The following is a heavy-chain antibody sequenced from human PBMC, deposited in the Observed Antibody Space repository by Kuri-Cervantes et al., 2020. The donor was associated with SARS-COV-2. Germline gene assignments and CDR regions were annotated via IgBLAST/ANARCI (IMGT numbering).Heavy chain of an antibody. CDR2: ISGSGGST. J-gene: IGHJ4*02. Sequence: GGSLRLSCAASGFTFSSYTMSWVRQAPGKGLEWVSAISGSGGSTYYADSVKGRFTISRDNSKNTLYLQMNSLRAEDTAVYYCATGLLWFGEFHYWGQGTLVTVSS. D-gene: IGHD3-10*01. V-gene: IGHV3-23*01. CDR1: GFTFSSYT. CDR3: ATGLLWFGEFHY.